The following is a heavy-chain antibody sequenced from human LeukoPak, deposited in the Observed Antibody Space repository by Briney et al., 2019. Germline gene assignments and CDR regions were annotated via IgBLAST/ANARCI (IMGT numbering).Heavy chain of an antibody. CDR3: AREVPRFAQGFDP. J-gene: IGHJ5*02. CDR2: VYYRGTT. D-gene: IGHD3-3*01. Sequence: SETLSLTCTVSGGSISSYYWSWIRQPPGKGLEWIGYVYYRGTTNYNPSLKSRLTISVDTSKNQFSLKLSSVTAADTAVYYCAREVPRFAQGFDPWGQGTLATVSS. CDR1: GGSISSYY. V-gene: IGHV4-59*12.